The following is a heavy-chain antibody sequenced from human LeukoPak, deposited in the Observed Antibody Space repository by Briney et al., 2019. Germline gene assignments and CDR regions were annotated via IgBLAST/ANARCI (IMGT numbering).Heavy chain of an antibody. J-gene: IGHJ4*02. CDR1: GGSISSSSYY. D-gene: IGHD2-15*01. CDR2: IYYSGYT. V-gene: IGHV4-39*07. CDR3: ARDLMLGYCSGGRCASEY. Sequence: SETLSLTCTVSGGSISSSSYYWGWIRQPPGKGPEWIGNIYYSGYTNYNPSLKSRVTISLDTSKNQISLKLRSVTAADTAVYYCARDLMLGYCSGGRCASEYWGQGTLVTVSS.